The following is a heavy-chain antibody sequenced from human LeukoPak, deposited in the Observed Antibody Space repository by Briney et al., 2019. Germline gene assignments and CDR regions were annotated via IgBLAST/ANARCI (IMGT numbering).Heavy chain of an antibody. J-gene: IGHJ6*02. V-gene: IGHV3-23*01. CDR1: GFTFSSYA. CDR2: ISGSGGST. D-gene: IGHD2-2*01. CDR3: ARDGAVVVPAAIHGDYYYYGMDV. Sequence: PGGSLRLSCAASGFTFSSYAMSWVRQAPGKGLEWVSAISGSGGSTYYADSVKGRFTISRDNAKNSLYLQMNSLRAEDTAVYYCARDGAVVVPAAIHGDYYYYGMDVWGQGTTVTVSS.